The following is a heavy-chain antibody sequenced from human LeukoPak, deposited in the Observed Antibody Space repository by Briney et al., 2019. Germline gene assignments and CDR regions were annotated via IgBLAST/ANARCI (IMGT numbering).Heavy chain of an antibody. V-gene: IGHV4-61*02. Sequence: PSETLSLTCTVSGGSISSGSYYWSWIRQPAGKGLEWIGRIYTSGSTNYNPSPKSRVTISVDTSKNQFSLKLSSVTAADTAVYYCARGDSSGWYHFDYWGQGTLVTVSS. D-gene: IGHD6-19*01. CDR3: ARGDSSGWYHFDY. CDR1: GGSISSGSYY. J-gene: IGHJ4*02. CDR2: IYTSGST.